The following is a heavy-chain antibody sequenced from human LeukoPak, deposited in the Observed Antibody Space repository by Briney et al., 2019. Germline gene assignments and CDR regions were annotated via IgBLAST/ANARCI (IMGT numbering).Heavy chain of an antibody. V-gene: IGHV1-18*01. Sequence: ASVKVSCQISGYTFTNYAISWMRQAPGQGLEWMGWISAYNGNTNYAQKLQGRVTMTTDTSTSTAYMELRSLRSDDTAVYYCARGITIFGVDYFDYWGQGTLVTVSS. CDR2: ISAYNGNT. J-gene: IGHJ4*02. D-gene: IGHD3-3*01. CDR3: ARGITIFGVDYFDY. CDR1: GYTFTNYA.